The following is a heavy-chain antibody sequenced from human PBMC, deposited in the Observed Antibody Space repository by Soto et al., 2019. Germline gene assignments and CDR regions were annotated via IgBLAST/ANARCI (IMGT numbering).Heavy chain of an antibody. J-gene: IGHJ3*02. D-gene: IGHD2-15*01. CDR2: VTADGGT. Sequence: PGGSLRLPCEGSGFTVSSHAMTWIRQAPGKGPEWVSTVTADGGTYYADSVKGRFAMSRDTSENTLYLQMNSLGAEDTAAYYCAPHVSCSGGSCQYDAFAIRGQGTMVTVSS. V-gene: IGHV3-23*01. CDR1: GFTVSSHA. CDR3: APHVSCSGGSCQYDAFAI.